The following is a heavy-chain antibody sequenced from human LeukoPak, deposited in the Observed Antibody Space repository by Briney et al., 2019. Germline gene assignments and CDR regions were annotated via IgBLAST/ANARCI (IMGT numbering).Heavy chain of an antibody. CDR2: IYHSGST. J-gene: IGHJ4*02. CDR1: GYSISSGYY. CDR3: ARSPWFGELSGYFDY. Sequence: SETLSLTCTVSGYSISSGYYWGWIRQPPGKGLGWIGSIYHSGSTNYNPSLKSRVTISVDTSKNQFSLKLSSVTAADTAVYYCARSPWFGELSGYFDYWGQGTLVTVSS. V-gene: IGHV4-38-2*02. D-gene: IGHD3-10*01.